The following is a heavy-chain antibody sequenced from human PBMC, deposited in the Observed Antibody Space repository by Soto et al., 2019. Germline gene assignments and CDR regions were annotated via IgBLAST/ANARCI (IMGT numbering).Heavy chain of an antibody. CDR2: INHSGST. CDR1: GGSFSGYY. J-gene: IGHJ3*02. V-gene: IGHV4-34*01. CDR3: AIGALTTLAAFDI. D-gene: IGHD4-4*01. Sequence: SETLSLTCAVYGGSFSGYYWSWIRQPPGKGLEWIGEINHSGSTNYNPSLKSRVTISVDTSKNQFSLKLSSVTAADTAVYYCAIGALTTLAAFDIWGQGTMVTVSS.